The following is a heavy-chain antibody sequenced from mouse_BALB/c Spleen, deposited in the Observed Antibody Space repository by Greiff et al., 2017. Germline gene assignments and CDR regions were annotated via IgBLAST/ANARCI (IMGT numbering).Heavy chain of an antibody. CDR1: GYSFTSYW. Sequence: DVQLQESGTVLARPGASVKMSCKASGYSFTSYWMHWVKQRPGQGLEWIGAIYPGNSDTSYNQKFKGKAKLTAVTSASTAYMELSSLTSEDSAVYYCAREDDGYYDAYWGQGTLVTVSA. D-gene: IGHD2-3*01. CDR3: AREDDGYYDAY. J-gene: IGHJ3*01. CDR2: IYPGNSDT. V-gene: IGHV1-5*01.